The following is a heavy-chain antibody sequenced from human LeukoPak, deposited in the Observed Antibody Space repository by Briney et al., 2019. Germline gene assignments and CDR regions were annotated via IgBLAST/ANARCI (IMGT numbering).Heavy chain of an antibody. J-gene: IGHJ4*02. V-gene: IGHV3-21*01. CDR3: ARDAPQGRDGYKRLDY. CDR2: ISSSSSYI. D-gene: IGHD5-24*01. Sequence: PGGSLRLSCAASGFTFSSYSMNWVRQAPGKGLEWVSSISSSSSYIYYADSVKGRSTISRDNAKNSLYLQMNSLRAEDTAVYYCARDAPQGRDGYKRLDYWGQGTLVTVSS. CDR1: GFTFSSYS.